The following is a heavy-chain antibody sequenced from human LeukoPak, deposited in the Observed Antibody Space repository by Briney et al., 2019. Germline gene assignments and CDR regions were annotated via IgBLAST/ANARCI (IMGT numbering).Heavy chain of an antibody. D-gene: IGHD4-17*01. CDR2: IIPIFGTA. CDR1: GGTFSSYA. V-gene: IGHV1-69*05. CDR3: ARAEAGDYGSYYYYMDV. Sequence: SVKVSCKASGGTFSSYAIIWVRQAPGQGLEWMGGIIPIFGTANYAQKSQGRVTITTDESTSTAYMELSSLRSEDTAVYYCARAEAGDYGSYYYYMDVWGKGTTVTVSS. J-gene: IGHJ6*03.